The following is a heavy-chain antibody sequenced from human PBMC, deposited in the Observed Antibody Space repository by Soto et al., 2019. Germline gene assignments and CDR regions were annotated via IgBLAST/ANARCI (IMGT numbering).Heavy chain of an antibody. CDR2: ISGSGGST. V-gene: IGHV3-23*01. CDR1: GFTFSSYA. Sequence: EVQLLESGGGLVQPGGSLRLSCAASGFTFSSYAMSWVRQAPGMRLESVSAISGSGGSTYYADAVKDRFTISRDNSKNTLYLQMNSLRAEDTDVYYCAKVQRITIFGVVKQSSCGMDVWGQGTTVTVSS. D-gene: IGHD3-3*01. CDR3: AKVQRITIFGVVKQSSCGMDV. J-gene: IGHJ6*02.